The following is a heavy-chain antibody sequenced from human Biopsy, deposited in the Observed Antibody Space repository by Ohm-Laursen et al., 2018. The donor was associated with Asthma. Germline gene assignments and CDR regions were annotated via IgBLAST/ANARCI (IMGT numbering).Heavy chain of an antibody. V-gene: IGHV4-39*01. Sequence: PSDTLSLTCSLSSGSGGYMGSGNYYWGWIRQPPGKGLEWIGSIYYSGTTYYNPSLEIRVTVSADTSKNQFSLKLTSVTAADTAVYYCVRGSSSWHHGPFHYYHGLDVWDQGTTATVSS. J-gene: IGHJ6*02. CDR2: IYYSGTT. CDR1: SGSGGYMGSGNYY. CDR3: VRGSSSWHHGPFHYYHGLDV. D-gene: IGHD6-13*01.